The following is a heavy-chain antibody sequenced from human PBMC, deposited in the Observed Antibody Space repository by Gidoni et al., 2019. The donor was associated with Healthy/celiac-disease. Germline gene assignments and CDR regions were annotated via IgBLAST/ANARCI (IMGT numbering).Heavy chain of an antibody. V-gene: IGHV3-33*01. Sequence: QVQLVESGGGVVQPGRSLRLACAASGFPFSSYGMHWVRQAPGKGLEWVAVIWYDGSNKYYADSVKGRFTISRDNSKNTLYLQMNSLRAEDTAVYYCARDLLLQDYYYYGMDVWGQGTTVTVSS. CDR3: ARDLLLQDYYYYGMDV. D-gene: IGHD2-15*01. J-gene: IGHJ6*02. CDR2: IWYDGSNK. CDR1: GFPFSSYG.